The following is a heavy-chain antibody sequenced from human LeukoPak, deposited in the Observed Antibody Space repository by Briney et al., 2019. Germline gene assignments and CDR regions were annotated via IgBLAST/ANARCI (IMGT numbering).Heavy chain of an antibody. J-gene: IGHJ5*02. Sequence: GGSLRLSCAASGFTFSSYGMHWVRQAPGKGLEWVAVISYDGSNKYYADSVKGRFTISRDNSKNSLYLQMNSLRAEDTAVYYCARDRRFDPWGQGTLVTVSS. CDR3: ARDRRFDP. CDR1: GFTFSSYG. CDR2: ISYDGSNK. V-gene: IGHV3-30*03.